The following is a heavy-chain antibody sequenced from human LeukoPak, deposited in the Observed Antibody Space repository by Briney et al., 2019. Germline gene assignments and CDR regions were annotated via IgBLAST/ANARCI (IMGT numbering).Heavy chain of an antibody. D-gene: IGHD3-16*01. CDR1: GYTFTTYA. CDR3: ARAYYDYVWGSCDY. Sequence: SVKVSCKASGYTFTTYAMNWVRQATGQGLEWMGGIIPIFGTANYAQKFQGRVTITADESTSTAYMELSSLRSEDTAVYYCARAYYDYVWGSCDYWGQGTLVTVSS. J-gene: IGHJ4*02. CDR2: IIPIFGTA. V-gene: IGHV1-69*13.